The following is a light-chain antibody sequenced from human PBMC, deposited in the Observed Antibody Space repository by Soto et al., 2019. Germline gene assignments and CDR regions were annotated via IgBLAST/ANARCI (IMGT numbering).Light chain of an antibody. CDR2: DAS. J-gene: IGKJ4*01. CDR3: QQYYSYPLT. V-gene: IGKV1-5*01. Sequence: DIQMTRSQSTLSAFEGERVTITGRGRHSSSSCLAWYQQKPGQAPKLLIYDASSLESGVPSRFSGSGSGTDFTLTISCLQPEDFATYYCQQYYSYPLTFGGGTKVDIK. CDR1: HSSSSC.